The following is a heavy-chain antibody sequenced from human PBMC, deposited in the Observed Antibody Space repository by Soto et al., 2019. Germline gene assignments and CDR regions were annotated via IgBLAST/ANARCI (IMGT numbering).Heavy chain of an antibody. CDR1: GYTFTGYY. Sequence: QVQLVQSGAEVKKPGASVKVSCKASGYTFTGYYMHWVRQAPGQGLEWMGWINPNSGGTNYAQKFQGRVTMTRDTSISTAYMELSRLRSDDTAVYYCCLSYYDSSGYSDGIYYFDYWGQGTLVTVSS. CDR3: CLSYYDSSGYSDGIYYFDY. J-gene: IGHJ4*02. V-gene: IGHV1-2*02. CDR2: INPNSGGT. D-gene: IGHD3-22*01.